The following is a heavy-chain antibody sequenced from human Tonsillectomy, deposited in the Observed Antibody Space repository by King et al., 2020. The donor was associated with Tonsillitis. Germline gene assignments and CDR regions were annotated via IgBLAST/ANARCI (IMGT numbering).Heavy chain of an antibody. CDR1: GLTFTNAG. Sequence: VQLVESGGGLVKPGGSLRLSCAASGLTFTNAGMSWVRQAPGKGLEGVGRIKSKTDGVTTDFGAPVKGRFTISRDDSKNTLYLQMNSLRTEDTAVYYCTTTYYDSSGYPYYFDYWGQGTLVTVSS. CDR2: IKSKTDGVTT. J-gene: IGHJ4*02. CDR3: TTTYYDSSGYPYYFDY. D-gene: IGHD3-22*01. V-gene: IGHV3-15*01.